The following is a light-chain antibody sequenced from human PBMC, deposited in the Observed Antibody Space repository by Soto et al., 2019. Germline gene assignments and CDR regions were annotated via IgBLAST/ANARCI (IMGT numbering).Light chain of an antibody. J-gene: IGKJ4*01. Sequence: EMVLTQSPGTLSLSPGERATLSCRASQSVSSSYLAWYQQKPGQAPRLLIYGASSRATGIPDRFSGSGSGTDFTLTISRLEPEDFAVYYCPQYDSSPLTFGGGTKVEIK. CDR3: PQYDSSPLT. V-gene: IGKV3-20*01. CDR2: GAS. CDR1: QSVSSSY.